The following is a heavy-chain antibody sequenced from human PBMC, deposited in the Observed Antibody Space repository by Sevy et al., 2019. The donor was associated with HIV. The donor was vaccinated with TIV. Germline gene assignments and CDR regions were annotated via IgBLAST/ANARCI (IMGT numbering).Heavy chain of an antibody. Sequence: GGSLRLSCAASGFTFSSYSMNWVRQAPGKGLEWVSSISSSISYIYYADSVKGRFTISRDNAKNSLYLQMNSLRAEDTAVYYCARESLVGGTNFFDYWGQGTLVTVSS. CDR1: GFTFSSYS. CDR2: ISSSISYI. J-gene: IGHJ4*02. CDR3: ARESLVGGTNFFDY. V-gene: IGHV3-21*01. D-gene: IGHD3-10*01.